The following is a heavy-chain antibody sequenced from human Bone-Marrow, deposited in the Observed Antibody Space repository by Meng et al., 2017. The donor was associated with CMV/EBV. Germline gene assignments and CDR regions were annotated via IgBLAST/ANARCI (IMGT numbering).Heavy chain of an antibody. CDR1: GLTSSIYG. D-gene: IGHD3-3*02. V-gene: IGHV3-30*02. Sequence: GGSLSLACAASGLTSSIYGMHWVRQAPGKGLEWVAFIRFDGSNKYYANSVKGRFTISRDNSKNTLYLQMNRLRADDTAVYYCAIDAFYSIGIDVWGQGTTVTVSS. J-gene: IGHJ6*02. CDR3: AIDAFYSIGIDV. CDR2: IRFDGSNK.